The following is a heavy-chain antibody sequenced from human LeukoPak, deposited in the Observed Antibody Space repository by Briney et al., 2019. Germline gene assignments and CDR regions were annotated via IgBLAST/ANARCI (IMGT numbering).Heavy chain of an antibody. J-gene: IGHJ4*02. CDR1: GYTFSDYY. CDR3: ARDGYCSSTSCSGVPKI. V-gene: IGHV1-2*02. Sequence: ASVKVSSKASGYTFSDYYIHWVRQAPGQGLEWMGWINSNSGGTNYAQKFQGRVTMTRDTSITTAYVELSRLRSDDTAVYYCARDGYCSSTSCSGVPKIWGQGTLVTVSS. CDR2: INSNSGGT. D-gene: IGHD2-2*03.